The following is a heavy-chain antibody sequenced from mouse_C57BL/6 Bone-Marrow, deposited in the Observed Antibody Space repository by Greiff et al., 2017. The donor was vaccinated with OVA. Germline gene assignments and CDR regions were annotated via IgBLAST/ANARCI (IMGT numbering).Heavy chain of an antibody. CDR1: GYSITSGYY. CDR3: ARDRAGYPPYFDV. D-gene: IGHD3-1*01. J-gene: IGHJ1*03. Sequence: ESGPGLVKPSQSLSLTCSVPGYSITSGYYWNWIRQFPGNKLEWMGYISYDGSNNYNPSLKNRISITRDTSKNQFFLKLNSVTTEDTATYYCARDRAGYPPYFDVWGTGTTVTVSS. CDR2: ISYDGSN. V-gene: IGHV3-6*01.